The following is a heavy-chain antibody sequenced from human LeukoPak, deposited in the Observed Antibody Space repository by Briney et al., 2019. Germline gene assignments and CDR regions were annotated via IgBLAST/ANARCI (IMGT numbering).Heavy chain of an antibody. Sequence: GGSLRLSCAASGFTFSSYAMHWVRQAPGKGLEWVAVISYVGGNKYYADSVKGRFTISRDNSKNTLYLQMNSLRAEDTAVYYCARDHGGNGPIDYWGQGTLVNVSS. CDR2: ISYVGGNK. V-gene: IGHV3-30-3*01. D-gene: IGHD4-23*01. CDR1: GFTFSSYA. J-gene: IGHJ4*02. CDR3: ARDHGGNGPIDY.